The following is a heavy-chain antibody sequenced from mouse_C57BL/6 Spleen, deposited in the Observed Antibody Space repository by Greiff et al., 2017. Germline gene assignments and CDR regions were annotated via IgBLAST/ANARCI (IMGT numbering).Heavy chain of an antibody. D-gene: IGHD1-1*01. Sequence: VQLQQSGPELVKPGASVKISCKASGYAFSSSWMNWVKQRPGKVLEWIGRIYPGDGDTNYNGKFKGKATLTADKSSSTAYMQLSSLTSEDSAVYFCANYYYGSSPDWFAYWGQGTLVTVSA. CDR2: IYPGDGDT. CDR3: ANYYYGSSPDWFAY. CDR1: GYAFSSSW. J-gene: IGHJ3*01. V-gene: IGHV1-82*01.